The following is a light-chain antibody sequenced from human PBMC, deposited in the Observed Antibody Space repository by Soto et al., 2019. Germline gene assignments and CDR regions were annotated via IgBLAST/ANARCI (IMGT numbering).Light chain of an antibody. CDR3: FSHRSGDSHV. CDR1: SSDIGAYNY. J-gene: IGLJ1*01. CDR2: GVT. Sequence: QSALTQPASVSGSPGQSITISCTGTSSDIGAYNYVSWYQQYPGKAPKLMIYGVTNRPSGVSNRFSGSKTGNTASLTISGLQAEDEADYYCFSHRSGDSHVFGTGTQLTV. V-gene: IGLV2-14*01.